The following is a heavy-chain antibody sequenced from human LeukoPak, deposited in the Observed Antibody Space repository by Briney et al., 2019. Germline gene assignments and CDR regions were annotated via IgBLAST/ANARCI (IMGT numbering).Heavy chain of an antibody. V-gene: IGHV4-59*11. Sequence: SETLSLTCTVSGGSISSQYWSWIRQPPGKGLEWIGYIYYSGSTNYNPSLKSRVTISVDTSKNQFSLKLSSVTAADTAVYYCARYLYYDILTGYLEPHFDYWGQGTLVTVSS. D-gene: IGHD3-9*01. CDR1: GGSISSQY. CDR3: ARYLYYDILTGYLEPHFDY. CDR2: IYYSGST. J-gene: IGHJ4*02.